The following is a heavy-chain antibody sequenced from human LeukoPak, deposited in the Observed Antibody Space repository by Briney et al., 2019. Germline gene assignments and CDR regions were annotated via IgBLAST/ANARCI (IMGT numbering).Heavy chain of an antibody. CDR2: ISSSSSYI. V-gene: IGHV3-21*01. D-gene: IGHD3-9*01. Sequence: GGSLRLSCAASGFTFSSYSMNWVRQAPGKGLEWVSSISSSSSYIYYADSVKGRFTISRDNAKNSLYLQMNSLRAEDTAVYYCARAGGIGRHFDHTQRPNDYWGQGTLVTVSS. J-gene: IGHJ4*02. CDR3: ARAGGIGRHFDHTQRPNDY. CDR1: GFTFSSYS.